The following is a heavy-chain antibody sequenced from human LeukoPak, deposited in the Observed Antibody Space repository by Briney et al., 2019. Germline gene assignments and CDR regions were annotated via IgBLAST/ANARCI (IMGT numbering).Heavy chain of an antibody. V-gene: IGHV3-23*01. CDR1: GFTFSSYA. D-gene: IGHD2-8*01. CDR3: AKDTSIGKYCTNGVCSPFDY. Sequence: GGSLRLSCAASGFTFSSYAMSWVRQAPGQGLEWVSVISDSGDYTSYADSVRGRFTISRDNSRNTLYLQMISLRPEDTTVYYCAKDTSIGKYCTNGVCSPFDYWGQGTLVTVSS. CDR2: ISDSGDYT. J-gene: IGHJ4*02.